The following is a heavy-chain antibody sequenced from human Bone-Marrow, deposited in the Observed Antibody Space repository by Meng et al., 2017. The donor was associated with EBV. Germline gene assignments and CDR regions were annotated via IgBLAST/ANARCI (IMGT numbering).Heavy chain of an antibody. D-gene: IGHD5-24*01. J-gene: IGHJ4*02. V-gene: IGHV7-4-1*02. CDR2: INTNTGNP. CDR1: GYTFTSYA. CDR3: AREAPDGYNPMPPVY. Sequence: QWKVVQSGAELKKPGASVKVSWKASGYTFTSYAMNGVRQAPGQGIEWMGWINTNTGNPTYAQGFTGRFVFSLDTSVSTAYLQISSLKAEDTAVYYCAREAPDGYNPMPPVYWGQGTLVTVSS.